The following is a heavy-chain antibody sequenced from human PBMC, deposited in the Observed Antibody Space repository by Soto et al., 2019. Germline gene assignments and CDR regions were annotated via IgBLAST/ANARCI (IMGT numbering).Heavy chain of an antibody. Sequence: GGSLRLSCAASGFTFSSYAMSWVRQAPGKGLEWVSAISGSGGSTYYADSVKGRFTISRDNSKNTLYLQMNSLRAEDTAVYYCAKDDREQWLVQRPNRLAPWGQGTLVTVSS. CDR2: ISGSGGST. V-gene: IGHV3-23*01. CDR1: GFTFSSYA. J-gene: IGHJ5*02. CDR3: AKDDREQWLVQRPNRLAP. D-gene: IGHD6-19*01.